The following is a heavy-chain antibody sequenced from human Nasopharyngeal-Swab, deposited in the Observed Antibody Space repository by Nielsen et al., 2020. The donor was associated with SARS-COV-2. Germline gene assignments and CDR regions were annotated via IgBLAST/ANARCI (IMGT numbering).Heavy chain of an antibody. CDR1: GFTFDDYA. Sequence: GGSLTLSCAASGFTFDDYAMHWVRQAPGKGLEWVSGISWNSGSIGYADSVQGRFTISRDNAKNSLYLQMNSLRAEDTALYYCAKDWYYYDSSGCLDYWGQGTLVTVSS. V-gene: IGHV3-9*01. D-gene: IGHD3-22*01. CDR2: ISWNSGSI. J-gene: IGHJ4*02. CDR3: AKDWYYYDSSGCLDY.